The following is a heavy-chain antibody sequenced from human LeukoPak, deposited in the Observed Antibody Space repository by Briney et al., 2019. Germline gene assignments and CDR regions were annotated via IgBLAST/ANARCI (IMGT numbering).Heavy chain of an antibody. Sequence: GGSLRLSCAASGFTFSSYEMNWVRQAPGKGLEWVSYISSSGSTIYYADSVKGRFTISRDNAKNSLYLQMNSLRAEDTAVYYCARLYCSGGSCYRSFGYWGQGTLVTVSS. D-gene: IGHD2-15*01. J-gene: IGHJ4*02. V-gene: IGHV3-48*03. CDR1: GFTFSSYE. CDR3: ARLYCSGGSCYRSFGY. CDR2: ISSSGSTI.